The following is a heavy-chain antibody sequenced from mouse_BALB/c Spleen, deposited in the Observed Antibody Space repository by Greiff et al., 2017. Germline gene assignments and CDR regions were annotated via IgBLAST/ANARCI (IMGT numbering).Heavy chain of an antibody. V-gene: IGHV1-7*01. CDR1: GYTFTSYW. D-gene: IGHD1-2*01. CDR3: ARGFTAATSFAY. CDR2: INPSTGYT. J-gene: IGHJ3*01. Sequence: QVQLQQSGAELAKPGASVKMSCKASGYTFTSYWMHWVKQRPGQGLEWIGYINPSTGYTEYNQKFKDKATLTADKSSSTAYMQLSSLTSEDSAVYYCARGFTAATSFAYWGQGTLVTVSA.